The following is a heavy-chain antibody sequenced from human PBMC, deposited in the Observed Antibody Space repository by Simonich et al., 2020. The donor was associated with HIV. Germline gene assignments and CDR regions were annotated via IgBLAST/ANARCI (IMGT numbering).Heavy chain of an antibody. CDR1: GYTYINYG. Sequence: QVQLVPSGAEVKKPGASVKVSCKASGYTYINYGINWVRQAPGQGLEWMGRITVNNGNTDAAQKVRGRLTLTTDTSTTTAYMELRSLRSDDTAVYYCARDLPIGSYFDYWGQGTLVTVSS. J-gene: IGHJ4*02. CDR3: ARDLPIGSYFDY. D-gene: IGHD1-26*01. CDR2: ITVNNGNT. V-gene: IGHV1-18*01.